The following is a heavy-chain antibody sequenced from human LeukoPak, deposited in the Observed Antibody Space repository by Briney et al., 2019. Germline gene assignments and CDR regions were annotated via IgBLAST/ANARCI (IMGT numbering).Heavy chain of an antibody. V-gene: IGHV1-69*05. Sequence: SVKVSCKASGGTFNSYAISWVRQAPGQGLEWMGGIIPIFGTANYAQKFQGRVTITTDESTSTAYMELSSLRSEDTAVYYCARVPPRGIKIFGVVISAYYYYMDGWGKGTTVTVSS. CDR3: ARVPPRGIKIFGVVISAYYYYMDG. CDR1: GGTFNSYA. J-gene: IGHJ6*03. D-gene: IGHD3-3*01. CDR2: IIPIFGTA.